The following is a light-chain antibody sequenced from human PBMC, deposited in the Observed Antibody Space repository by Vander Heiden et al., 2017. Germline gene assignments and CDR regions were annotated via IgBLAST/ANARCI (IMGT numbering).Light chain of an antibody. CDR3: QAWDSSTAV. J-gene: IGLJ1*01. CDR2: QDS. Sequence: SYALTPPPSVSVSPGQTASITCSGDKLGDKYACWYQQKPGQSPVLVIYQDSKRPSGIPERFSGSNSGNTATLTISGTQAMDEADYYCQAWDSSTAVFGTGTKVTVL. CDR1: KLGDKY. V-gene: IGLV3-1*01.